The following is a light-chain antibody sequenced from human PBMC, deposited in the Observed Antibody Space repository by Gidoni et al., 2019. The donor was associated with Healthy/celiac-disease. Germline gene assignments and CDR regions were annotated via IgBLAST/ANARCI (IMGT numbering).Light chain of an antibody. CDR3: QSADSSGTSLV. Sequence: SYELTPPPSVSVSHGQTARITCSGDALPKRYAYWYQQKPGQAPGLVIYKDSERPSGIPERFSGSSSGTTVTLTISGVQAEDEADYYCQSADSSGTSLVFGGGTKLTVL. J-gene: IGLJ2*01. CDR1: ALPKRY. CDR2: KDS. V-gene: IGLV3-25*03.